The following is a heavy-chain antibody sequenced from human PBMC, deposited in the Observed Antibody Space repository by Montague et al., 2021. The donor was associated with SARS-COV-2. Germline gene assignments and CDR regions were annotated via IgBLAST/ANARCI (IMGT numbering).Heavy chain of an antibody. CDR2: IYYSGST. D-gene: IGHD4-17*01. V-gene: IGHV4-39*02. CDR3: ARDYGDYGSGYYYGMDV. Sequence: SETLSLTCTVSGGSISSSSYYWGWIRQPPGKGLEWIGSIYYSGSTYYNPSLKSRVTISVDTSENQFSLKLSSVTAADTAVYYCARDYGDYGSGYYYGMDVWGQGTTVTVSS. CDR1: GGSISSSSYY. J-gene: IGHJ6*02.